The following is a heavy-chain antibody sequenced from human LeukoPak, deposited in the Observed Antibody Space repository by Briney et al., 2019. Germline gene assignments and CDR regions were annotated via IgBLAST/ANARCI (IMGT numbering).Heavy chain of an antibody. D-gene: IGHD3-10*01. CDR1: GFTVSSNY. CDR2: IYSGGST. CDR3: VRGGDYYGSDPFYFDY. Sequence: GGSLRLSCAASGFTVSSNYMTWVRQAPGKGLDWVSVIYSGGSTFYADSVKGRFTISRDNSKNTLYLQMSSLRPEDTAVYYCVRGGDYYGSDPFYFDYWGQGTLVTVSS. V-gene: IGHV3-66*01. J-gene: IGHJ4*02.